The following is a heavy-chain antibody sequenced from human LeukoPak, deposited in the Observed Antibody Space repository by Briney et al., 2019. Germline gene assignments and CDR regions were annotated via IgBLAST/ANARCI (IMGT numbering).Heavy chain of an antibody. J-gene: IGHJ4*02. CDR2: INHSGST. CDR3: ARGAQTYYDKAPVDY. CDR1: GGSFGGYY. D-gene: IGHD3-22*01. Sequence: SETLSLTCAVYGGSFGGYYWSWIRQPPGKGLEWIGEINHSGSTNYNPSLKSRVTISVDTSKSQFSLQLNSMTAADTAVYYCARGAQTYYDKAPVDYWGQGTLVTVSS. V-gene: IGHV4-34*01.